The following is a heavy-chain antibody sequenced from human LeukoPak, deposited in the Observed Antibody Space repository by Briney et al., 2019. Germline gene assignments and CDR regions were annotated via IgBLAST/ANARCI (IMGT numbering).Heavy chain of an antibody. CDR1: GYTFTGAY. CDR2: INPNSGET. Sequence: ASVKVSCKPSGYTFTGAYVHWVRQAPGQGLEWMGWINPNSGETKFAQKFQGRVTMTRDTSISTVYMDLGGLRSDDTAVYYCARVLFNSGYDYWGQGSLVTVPS. J-gene: IGHJ4*02. CDR3: ARVLFNSGYDY. V-gene: IGHV1-2*02. D-gene: IGHD3-9*01.